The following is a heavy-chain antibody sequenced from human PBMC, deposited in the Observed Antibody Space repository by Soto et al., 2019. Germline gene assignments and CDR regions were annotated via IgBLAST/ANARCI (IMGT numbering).Heavy chain of an antibody. Sequence: QVQLVQSGAEVKKPGASVKVSCTASGYTFTDYYIHWVRQAPRQGLEWVGWINPYNGGTEYVKKFQGRGTMTRDTSIRTAYMEMGMLRSDDTAVYYFARFDYGDNILAIDIWGQGTMLTVAS. CDR3: ARFDYGDNILAIDI. V-gene: IGHV1-2*02. CDR1: GYTFTDYY. D-gene: IGHD4-17*01. CDR2: INPYNGGT. J-gene: IGHJ3*02.